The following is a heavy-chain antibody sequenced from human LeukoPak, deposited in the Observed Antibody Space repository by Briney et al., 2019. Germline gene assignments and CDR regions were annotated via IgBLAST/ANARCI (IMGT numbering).Heavy chain of an antibody. D-gene: IGHD2-15*01. Sequence: GGSLRLSCAASRFTFSSHSMNWVRQAPGKGLEWVSYISSSSSTIFYADSVKGRFTISRDNSKNTLYLQMSGLRAEDTAVYFCAKGWWGDAWGQGTTVTVSS. CDR3: AKGWWGDA. J-gene: IGHJ6*02. V-gene: IGHV3-48*01. CDR1: RFTFSSHS. CDR2: ISSSSSTI.